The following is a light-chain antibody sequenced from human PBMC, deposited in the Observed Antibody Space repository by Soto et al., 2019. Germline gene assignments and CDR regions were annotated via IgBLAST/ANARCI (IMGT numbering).Light chain of an antibody. CDR3: SSYAGSDTFV. J-gene: IGLJ1*01. Sequence: QSVLTQPASLSGSPGQSITISCTGTSCDVGAYNFVSWYQQHPGKAPKLIVYHVSDRPSGFSSRFSGSKSGNSASLTISGLHAEDEADYYCSSYAGSDTFVFGTGTKVTVL. CDR1: SCDVGAYNF. CDR2: HVS. V-gene: IGLV2-14*03.